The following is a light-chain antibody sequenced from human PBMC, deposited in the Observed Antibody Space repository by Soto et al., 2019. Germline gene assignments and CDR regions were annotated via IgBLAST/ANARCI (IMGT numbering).Light chain of an antibody. V-gene: IGKV3-20*01. J-gene: IGKJ2*01. CDR1: QSVSSSY. Sequence: EIVLTQSPGTLSLSPGERATLSCRASQSVSSSYLAWYQQKPGQAPRLLIYGASSRATGIPDRFSGSGSGTDFTLTISRLEPKDFAVYYCQQYGSSPYTFGQATKLEIK. CDR2: GAS. CDR3: QQYGSSPYT.